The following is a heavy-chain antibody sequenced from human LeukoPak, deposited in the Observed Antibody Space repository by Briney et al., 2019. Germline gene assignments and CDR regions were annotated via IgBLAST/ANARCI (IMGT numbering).Heavy chain of an antibody. CDR2: IYYSGNI. D-gene: IGHD4-17*01. V-gene: IGHV4-39*01. J-gene: IGHJ5*02. CDR1: GGSINSSTYY. Sequence: PSETLSLTCSVSGGSINSSTYYWGWIRQPPGKGLEWIGSIYYSGNIYYNPSLKSRITISVDTSKNQFSLKLNSVTAADTAVYYCARDTETTFEGGPYRRYNWFDPWGQGTLVTVSS. CDR3: ARDTETTFEGGPYRRYNWFDP.